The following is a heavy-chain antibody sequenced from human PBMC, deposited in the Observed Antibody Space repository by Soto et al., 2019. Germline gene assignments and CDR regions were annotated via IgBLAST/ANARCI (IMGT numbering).Heavy chain of an antibody. CDR2: ITKTGRST. D-gene: IGHD3-3*01. CDR3: TKDADVYDFAFDS. Sequence: EVQLLESGGGLVQPGGSLRISCATSGFTFSDYGINWVRQAPGKGLEWVSGITKTGRSTFLADSVRGRFTISRDILNNIVYLQMNSLRADDTALYYCTKDADVYDFAFDSWGQGTMVTVSS. CDR1: GFTFSDYG. V-gene: IGHV3-23*01. J-gene: IGHJ3*02.